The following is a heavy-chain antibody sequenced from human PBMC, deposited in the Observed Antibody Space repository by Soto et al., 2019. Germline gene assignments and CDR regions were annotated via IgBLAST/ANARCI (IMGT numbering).Heavy chain of an antibody. CDR1: GFSFSTYA. V-gene: IGHV3-23*01. CDR2: IRGSADRT. J-gene: IGHJ4*02. Sequence: EVQLLESGGGLAQPGGSLRLSCAASGFSFSTYAMSWVRQAPGKRLEWVSAIRGSADRTYYADAVKGRFTISRDNSKHTVHLQMDSLRAEDTAIYYCAKETMASAYADYWGQGTLVTVSS. CDR3: AKETMASAYADY. D-gene: IGHD2-2*01.